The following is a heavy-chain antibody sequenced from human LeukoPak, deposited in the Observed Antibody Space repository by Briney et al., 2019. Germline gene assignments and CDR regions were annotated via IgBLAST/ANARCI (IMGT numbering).Heavy chain of an antibody. V-gene: IGHV3-21*01. CDR3: ARGVGTGAFDI. D-gene: IGHD3-10*01. CDR1: GFTFSSYS. CDR2: ISSSSSYI. Sequence: GGSLRLSCAASGFTFSSYSMNWVRQAPGKGLEWVSSISSSSSYIYYADSVKGRFTISRDNAKDSLYLQMNSLRAEDTAVYYCARGVGTGAFDIWGRGTMVTVSS. J-gene: IGHJ3*02.